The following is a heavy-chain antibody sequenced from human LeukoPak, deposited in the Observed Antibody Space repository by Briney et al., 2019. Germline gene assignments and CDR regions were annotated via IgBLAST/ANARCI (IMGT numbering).Heavy chain of an antibody. CDR1: GGSISSSSYY. CDR2: IYYSGST. CDR3: ARRVVRGPWFDP. D-gene: IGHD3-10*01. V-gene: IGHV4-39*07. J-gene: IGHJ5*02. Sequence: PSETLSLTCTVSGGSISSSSYYWGWIRQPPGKGLEWIGSIYYSGSTYYNPSLKSRVTISVDTSKNQFSLKLSSVTAADTAVYYCARRVVRGPWFDPWGQGTLVTVSS.